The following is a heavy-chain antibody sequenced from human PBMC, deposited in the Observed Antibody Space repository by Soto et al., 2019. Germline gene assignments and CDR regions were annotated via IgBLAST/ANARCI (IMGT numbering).Heavy chain of an antibody. V-gene: IGHV3-23*01. CDR1: GFTFSSYA. Sequence: EVQLLESGGGLVQPGGSLRLSCAASGFTFSSYAMSWVRQAPGKGLEWVSASSGSGGSTYYADSVKGRFTISRDNSKNSLDLQMSSLGAEDTAVYYCAKGKGAVSGVDYWGQGALVTVSS. J-gene: IGHJ4*02. D-gene: IGHD6-19*01. CDR2: SSGSGGST. CDR3: AKGKGAVSGVDY.